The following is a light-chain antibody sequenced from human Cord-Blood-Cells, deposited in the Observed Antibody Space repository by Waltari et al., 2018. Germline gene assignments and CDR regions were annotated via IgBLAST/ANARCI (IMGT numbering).Light chain of an antibody. CDR3: QQLSNWHT. J-gene: IGKJ3*01. CDR1: QNVSSY. V-gene: IGKV3D-11*02. Sequence: VLTQSPATMSLSPGDRATISCRAIQNVSSYLAWYQQKPGQAPRLLLYGASNRATGIPARFSGSGPGTDFTLNISSLEPEDFAVYYCQQLSNWHTFGPGTKVDIK. CDR2: GAS.